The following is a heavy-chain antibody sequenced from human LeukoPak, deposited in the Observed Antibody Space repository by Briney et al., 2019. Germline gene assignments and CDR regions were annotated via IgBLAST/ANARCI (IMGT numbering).Heavy chain of an antibody. CDR3: ARGPYSSGWYWVDY. CDR2: ISSSGSTI. V-gene: IGHV3-48*03. Sequence: GGSLRLSCAASGFTFSSYEMNWVRQAPGKGLEWVSYISSSGSTIYYADSVKGRFTISRDNAKNSLYLQMNGLRAEDTAVYYCARGPYSSGWYWVDYWGQGTLVTVSS. D-gene: IGHD6-19*01. CDR1: GFTFSSYE. J-gene: IGHJ4*02.